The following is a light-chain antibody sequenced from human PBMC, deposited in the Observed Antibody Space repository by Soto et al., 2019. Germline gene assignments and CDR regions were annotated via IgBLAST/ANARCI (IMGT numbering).Light chain of an antibody. V-gene: IGLV2-23*01. CDR2: GAS. CDR1: SSDFGSHNL. J-gene: IGLJ1*01. CDR3: CSYAGSSTSPYV. Sequence: QSVLTQPASVSGSPGQSITISCTGTSSDFGSHNLVSWYQQYPGKAPKLMIYGASKRPSGVSDRFSGSKSGNTASLTISGLQAEDEADYYCCSYAGSSTSPYVFGTGTKVTVL.